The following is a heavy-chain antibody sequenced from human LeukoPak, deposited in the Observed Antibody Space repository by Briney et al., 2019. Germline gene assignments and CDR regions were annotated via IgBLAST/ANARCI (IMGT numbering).Heavy chain of an antibody. CDR3: ARGGRYYYDSSGYFNY. CDR2: ISGSGGST. J-gene: IGHJ4*02. CDR1: GFTFSCYA. V-gene: IGHV3-23*01. D-gene: IGHD3-22*01. Sequence: GGSLRLSCAASGFTFSCYAMSWVRQAPGKGLEWVSAISGSGGSTYYADSVKGRFTISRDNSKNTLYLQMNSLRAEDTAVYYCARGGRYYYDSSGYFNYWGQGTLVTVSS.